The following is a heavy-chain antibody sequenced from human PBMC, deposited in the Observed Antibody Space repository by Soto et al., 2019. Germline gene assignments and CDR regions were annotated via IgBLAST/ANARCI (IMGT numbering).Heavy chain of an antibody. V-gene: IGHV4-34*01. Sequence: QVYLQQWGAGPLNPSETLSLTCAVYGGSVSGYSWTWLRQPPGKGLEWIGAVSDRGGTNYSPSLKSLVTISMDTSKKQFSLRLTSVTAADTALYYCARRVAVTYFFDTWGQGALVPVSS. D-gene: IGHD4-17*01. CDR3: ARRVAVTYFFDT. J-gene: IGHJ4*01. CDR1: GGSVSGYS. CDR2: VSDRGGT.